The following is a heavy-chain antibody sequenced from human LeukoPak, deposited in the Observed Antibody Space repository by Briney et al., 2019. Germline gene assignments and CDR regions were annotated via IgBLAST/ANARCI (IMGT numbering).Heavy chain of an antibody. Sequence: GGSLKLSCAASGFTFSGSAIHWVRQASGKGLEWVGRIRSKADNYATTYAASVKGRFTISRDDSKNTAYLQINSLKTEDTAVYYCTRLRAANTESYLYYYHGMDAWGQGTTVTVSS. CDR3: TRLRAANTESYLYYYHGMDA. CDR1: GFTFSGSA. D-gene: IGHD1-26*01. CDR2: IRSKADNYAT. J-gene: IGHJ6*02. V-gene: IGHV3-73*01.